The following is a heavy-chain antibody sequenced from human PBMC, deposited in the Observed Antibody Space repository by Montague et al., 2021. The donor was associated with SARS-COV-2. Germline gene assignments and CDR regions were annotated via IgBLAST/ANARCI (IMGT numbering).Heavy chain of an antibody. Sequence: NNNYYADSVKVRFTISRDNSRNTLYLQMNSLRAEDTVVYYCSRDRSVSLASVGADYWGQGTLVT. CDR2: NNN. V-gene: IGHV3-30-3*01. D-gene: IGHD6-13*01. CDR3: SRDRSVSLASVGADY. J-gene: IGHJ4*02.